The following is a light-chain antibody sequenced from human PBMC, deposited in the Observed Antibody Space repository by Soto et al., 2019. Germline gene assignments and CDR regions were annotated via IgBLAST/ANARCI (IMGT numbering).Light chain of an antibody. V-gene: IGKV1-16*01. J-gene: IGKJ2*01. CDR1: QDILNY. Sequence: DIQMTQSPSSLSASVGDRVTITCRASQDILNYLAWFQQKPGKAPKSLIYGASSLHSGVPSRFSGSGFGTDFSLTISSLQPEDFAXXYXXQYASNVATFGQGTTLEV. CDR3: XQYASNVAT. CDR2: GAS.